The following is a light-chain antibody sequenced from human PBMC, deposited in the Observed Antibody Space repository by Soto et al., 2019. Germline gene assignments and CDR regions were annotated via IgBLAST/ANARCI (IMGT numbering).Light chain of an antibody. J-gene: IGKJ4*01. CDR2: DAS. CDR1: QSVNSY. Sequence: EIVLTQSPATLSSSPGERATLSCRASQSVNSYLAWYQQKPGQAPRLLIYDASNRATGIPARFSGSGSGTDFPLTLSSLEPEDFAVYYCQQRSNWPLTFGGGTKVEIK. CDR3: QQRSNWPLT. V-gene: IGKV3-11*01.